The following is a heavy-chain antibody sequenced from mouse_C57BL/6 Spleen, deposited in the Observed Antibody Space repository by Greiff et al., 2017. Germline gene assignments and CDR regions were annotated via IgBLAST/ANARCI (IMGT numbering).Heavy chain of an antibody. V-gene: IGHV1-55*01. J-gene: IGHJ1*03. D-gene: IGHD1-1*01. Sequence: QVQLQQPGAELVKPGASVKMSCKASGYTFTSYWITWVKQRPGQGLEWIGDIYPGSGSTNYNEKFKSKATLTVDTSSSTAYMQLSSLTSEDSAVYYCARSLFTTVVATGWYFDVWGTGTTVTVSS. CDR3: ARSLFTTVVATGWYFDV. CDR1: GYTFTSYW. CDR2: IYPGSGST.